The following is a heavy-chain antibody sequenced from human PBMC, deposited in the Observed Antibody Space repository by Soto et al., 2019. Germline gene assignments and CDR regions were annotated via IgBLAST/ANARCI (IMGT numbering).Heavy chain of an antibody. CDR1: GFTFSSYA. Sequence: GGPLRLSCAASGFTFSSYAMSWVRQAPGKGLEWVSAVSGSGGSTYYADSVKGRFTISRDNSKNTLYLQMNSLRAEDTAVYYCAKDRRIAAPSVAGVPFDYWGQGTLVTVSS. CDR3: AKDRRIAAPSVAGVPFDY. V-gene: IGHV3-23*01. J-gene: IGHJ4*02. CDR2: VSGSGGST. D-gene: IGHD6-13*01.